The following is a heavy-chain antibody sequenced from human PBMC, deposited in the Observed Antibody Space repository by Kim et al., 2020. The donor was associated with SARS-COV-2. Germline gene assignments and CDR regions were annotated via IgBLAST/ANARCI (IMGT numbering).Heavy chain of an antibody. CDR3: VKGGSQD. CDR2: IKQDGSGK. Sequence: GGSLRLSCAASGFTFSSYWMNWVRQAPGKGLEWVANIKQDGSGKYYVDSVKGRFTISRDNARNSVYLEMNSLRAEDTAVYYCVKGGSQDLGQGTLVTVSS. D-gene: IGHD1-26*01. J-gene: IGHJ4*02. CDR1: GFTFSSYW. V-gene: IGHV3-7*01.